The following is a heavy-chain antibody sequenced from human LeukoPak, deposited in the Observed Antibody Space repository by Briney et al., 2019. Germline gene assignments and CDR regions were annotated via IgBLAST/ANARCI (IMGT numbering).Heavy chain of an antibody. J-gene: IGHJ4*02. D-gene: IGHD3-3*01. CDR1: GGSISSYY. CDR3: ARTIFDGYFDY. CDR2: IYYSGST. V-gene: IGHV4-59*01. Sequence: NPSETLSLTCTVSGGSISSYYWSWIRQPPGKGLEWIGYIYYSGSTNYNPSLKSRVTISVDTSKNQFSLKLSSVTAADTAVYYCARTIFDGYFDYWGQGTLVTVSS.